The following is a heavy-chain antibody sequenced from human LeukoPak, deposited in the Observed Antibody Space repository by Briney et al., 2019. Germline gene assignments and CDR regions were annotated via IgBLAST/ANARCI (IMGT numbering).Heavy chain of an antibody. CDR2: INHSGST. J-gene: IGHJ4*02. CDR3: ARSLGYSSGWSPGY. CDR1: GGSFSGYY. D-gene: IGHD6-19*01. V-gene: IGHV4-34*01. Sequence: SETLSLTCAVYGGSFSGYYWSWIRQPPGKGLEWIGEINHSGSTNYNPSLKSRVTISVDTSKNQFSLKLSSVTAAHTAVYYCARSLGYSSGWSPGYWGQGTLVTVSS.